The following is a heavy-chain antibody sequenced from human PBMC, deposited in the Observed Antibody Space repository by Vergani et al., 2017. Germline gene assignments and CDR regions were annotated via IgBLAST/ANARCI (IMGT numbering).Heavy chain of an antibody. D-gene: IGHD6-19*01. Sequence: QLQLQESGPGLVKPSATLSLTCSVSGASIRSSNYYWGWIRQPPGKGLEWIASIYYSGSNYYNPSLKSRVTISVDTSKNQFSLKLSSVTAADTAVYFCARHSTVEWLVKLGWIAPWGQGILVTVAS. J-gene: IGHJ5*02. V-gene: IGHV4-39*01. CDR1: GASIRSSNYY. CDR2: IYYSGSN. CDR3: ARHSTVEWLVKLGWIAP.